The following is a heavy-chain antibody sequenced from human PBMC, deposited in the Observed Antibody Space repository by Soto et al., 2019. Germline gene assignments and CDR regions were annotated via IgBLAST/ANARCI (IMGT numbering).Heavy chain of an antibody. V-gene: IGHV3-23*01. CDR3: AKEMGDYYDSSGSWFDP. CDR2: ISGSGGNT. J-gene: IGHJ5*02. D-gene: IGHD3-22*01. CDR1: GFTFSSYV. Sequence: GGSLRLSCAASGFTFSSYVTSWVRQAPGKGLEWVSAISGSGGNTYYADSVKGRFTISRDNSKNTLFLQMNSLRAEDTALYFCAKEMGDYYDSSGSWFDPWGQGTLVTVSS.